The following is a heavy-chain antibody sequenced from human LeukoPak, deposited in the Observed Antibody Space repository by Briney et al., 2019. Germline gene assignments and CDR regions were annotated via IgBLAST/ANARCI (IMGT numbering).Heavy chain of an antibody. CDR3: AREGGQTTMVRGRGFDY. V-gene: IGHV4-31*03. CDR1: GGSISSGGYY. Sequence: KSSQTLSLTCTVSGGSISSGGYYWSWIRQHPGKGLEWIGYIYYSGSTYYNPSLKSRVTISVDTSKNQFSLKLSSVTAADTAVYYCAREGGQTTMVRGRGFDYWGQGTLVTVSS. J-gene: IGHJ4*02. D-gene: IGHD3-10*01. CDR2: IYYSGST.